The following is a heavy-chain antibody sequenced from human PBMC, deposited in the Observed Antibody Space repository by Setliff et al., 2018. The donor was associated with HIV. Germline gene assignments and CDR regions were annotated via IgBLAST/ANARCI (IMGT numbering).Heavy chain of an antibody. D-gene: IGHD1-1*01. J-gene: IGHJ4*02. CDR1: GGTFRNYA. CDR3: ARNSFPVGVTGTGPLFDY. CDR2: IIPIFGST. V-gene: IGHV1-69*13. Sequence: ASVKVSCKASGGTFRNYAISWVRQAPGQGLEWMGGIIPIFGSTKYAQKFQGRVTITADESTSTADMELSSLRSEDTAVYYCARNSFPVGVTGTGPLFDYWGQGTLVTAPQ.